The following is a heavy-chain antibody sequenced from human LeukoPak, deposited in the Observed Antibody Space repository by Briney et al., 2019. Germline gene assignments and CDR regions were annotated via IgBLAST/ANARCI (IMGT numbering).Heavy chain of an antibody. CDR3: ARDGDSTSNFYGMDV. CDR1: GGSFSGYY. CDR2: INHSGST. Sequence: SETLSLTCAVYGGSFSGYYWSWIRQPPGKGLEWIGEINHSGSTNYNPSLKSRVTISVDTSKNQFSLKLSSVTAADTAVYYCARDGDSTSNFYGMDVWGKGPRSPSPQ. J-gene: IGHJ6*01. D-gene: IGHD2/OR15-2a*01. V-gene: IGHV4-34*01.